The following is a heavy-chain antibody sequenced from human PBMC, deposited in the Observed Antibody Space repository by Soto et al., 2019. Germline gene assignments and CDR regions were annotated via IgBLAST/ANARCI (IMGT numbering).Heavy chain of an antibody. Sequence: EVQLLESGGGLIQPGGSQRLSCTTSGFTFSSYAMNWVRQAPGKGLEWVSAVSGSGGSTFYADSVKGRFTISRDNSKNTLYLQMNSLTPEDTAVYYCAKDPDSSWYPANYFDPWGQGTLVTVSS. CDR1: GFTFSSYA. D-gene: IGHD6-13*01. CDR2: VSGSGGST. J-gene: IGHJ5*02. V-gene: IGHV3-23*01. CDR3: AKDPDSSWYPANYFDP.